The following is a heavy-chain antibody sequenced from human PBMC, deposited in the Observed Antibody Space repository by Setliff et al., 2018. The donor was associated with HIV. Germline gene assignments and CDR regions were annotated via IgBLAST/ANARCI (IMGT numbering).Heavy chain of an antibody. J-gene: IGHJ4*02. Sequence: SQTLSLTCAISGDSVSSNNAAWNWIRQSPLRGLEWLGRTYFRSKWYFDYAVSVKSRIIINPDTSKDQFSLHLNSVTPEDTAVYYCARGSYGSVLLWGQGTLVTVSS. V-gene: IGHV6-1*01. CDR1: GDSVSSNNAA. CDR3: ARGSYGSVLL. D-gene: IGHD6-19*01. CDR2: TYFRSKWYF.